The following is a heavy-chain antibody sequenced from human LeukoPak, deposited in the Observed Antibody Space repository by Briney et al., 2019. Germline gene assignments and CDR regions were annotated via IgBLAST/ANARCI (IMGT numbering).Heavy chain of an antibody. CDR1: GGSISSYY. Sequence: SETLSLTCTVSGGSISSYYWSWIRQPAGKGLEWIGRIYTSGSTNYNPSLKSRVTMSVDTSKNQFSLKLSSVTAADTAVYYCARDGEYSSSWQKFDYWGQGTLVTVSS. D-gene: IGHD6-13*01. V-gene: IGHV4-4*07. J-gene: IGHJ4*02. CDR3: ARDGEYSSSWQKFDY. CDR2: IYTSGST.